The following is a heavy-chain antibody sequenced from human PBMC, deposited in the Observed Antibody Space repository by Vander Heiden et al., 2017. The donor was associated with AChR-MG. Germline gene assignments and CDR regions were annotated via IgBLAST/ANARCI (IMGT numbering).Heavy chain of an antibody. CDR3: TFFDY. Sequence: QVQLVESGGGVVQPGTFLRPSCAASGLTFSNDGLRWVRQAPGKGLEWVAVIWYEGSDKYYADSVKGRFTISRDNPKNTLYLQMNSLRAEDTAVYYCTFFDYWGQGTLVTVSS. CDR2: IWYEGSDK. V-gene: IGHV3-33*01. CDR1: GLTFSNDG. J-gene: IGHJ4*02.